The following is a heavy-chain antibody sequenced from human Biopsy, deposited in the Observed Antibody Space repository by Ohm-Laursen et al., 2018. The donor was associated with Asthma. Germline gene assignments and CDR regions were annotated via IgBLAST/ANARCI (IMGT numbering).Heavy chain of an antibody. J-gene: IGHJ4*02. V-gene: IGHV1-69*13. D-gene: IGHD2-2*01. Sequence: VKISCKSLGGTFNTYIIGWVRQAPGQGLEWMGGINSVFGTTTYPQKFQDRVTITADDSTSTVYMELSSLRSEDTAVYYCARKAGSCISRTCYSLDFWGQGTLVTVSS. CDR2: INSVFGTT. CDR3: ARKAGSCISRTCYSLDF. CDR1: GGTFNTYI.